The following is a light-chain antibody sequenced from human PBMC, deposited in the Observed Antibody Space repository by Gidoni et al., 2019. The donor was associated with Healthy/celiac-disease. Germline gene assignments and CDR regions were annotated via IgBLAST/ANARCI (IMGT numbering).Light chain of an antibody. CDR2: QGS. CDR3: CSYVGSSLRV. Sequence: QSALSQPASVSGSPGHANTISCTVTRRDFGTYSLVSWYQQQPGKAPKVMIDQGSKRPPGVASRSAGSQSGNMASLTTSGLQAEDEADYYCCSYVGSSLRVFGGGTKLAVL. CDR1: RRDFGTYSL. V-gene: IGLV2-23*01. J-gene: IGLJ3*02.